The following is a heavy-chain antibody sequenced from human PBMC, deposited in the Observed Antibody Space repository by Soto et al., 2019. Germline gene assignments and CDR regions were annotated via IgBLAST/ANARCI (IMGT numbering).Heavy chain of an antibody. CDR3: ARSSGVPTPDFDY. CDR2: ISHDGSNR. CDR1: GFAFSIYA. D-gene: IGHD3-10*01. J-gene: IGHJ4*02. V-gene: IGHV3-30-3*01. Sequence: QVVLVESGGGVVQPGRSVRLSCAGSGFAFSIYAMHWVRQAPGKGLEWVAVISHDGSNRYYADSVKGRFTISRDNSKTTVYLEMNRPRAEDTAVYFCARSSGVPTPDFDYWGQGTLVTVSS.